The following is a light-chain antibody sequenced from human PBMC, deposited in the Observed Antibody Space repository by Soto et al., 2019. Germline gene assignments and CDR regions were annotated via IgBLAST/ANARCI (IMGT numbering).Light chain of an antibody. CDR3: QQSYSTPVT. V-gene: IGKV1-39*01. CDR1: RGIDIY. CDR2: AAS. J-gene: IGKJ1*01. Sequence: DIQMTQSPSSLSASVGDRVTITCRASRGIDIYLNWYHQKPGKAPKLLIYAASNLQTGVPSRFSGSGSGTDFTLTISSLQPEDFATYYCQQSYSTPVTFGQGTQVEIK.